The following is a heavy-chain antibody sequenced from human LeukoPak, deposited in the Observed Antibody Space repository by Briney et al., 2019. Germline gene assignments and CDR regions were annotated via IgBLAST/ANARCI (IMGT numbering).Heavy chain of an antibody. CDR3: STGLYDSGGVDH. V-gene: IGHV3-15*01. CDR2: IKHKTDGGTI. J-gene: IGHJ4*02. Sequence: GGSLRHSCVPSGFTFRNAWMNWVRQAPGEGLEWVGRIKHKTDGGTIDYAAPVKGRFTISRDESKNTLYLQMNSLKTEDTAVYYCSTGLYDSGGVDHWGQGTLVTVSS. CDR1: GFTFRNAW. D-gene: IGHD3-22*01.